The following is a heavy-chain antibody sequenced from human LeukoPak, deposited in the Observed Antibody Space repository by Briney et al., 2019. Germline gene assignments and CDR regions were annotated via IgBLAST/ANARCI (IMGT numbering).Heavy chain of an antibody. J-gene: IGHJ6*02. Sequence: GGSLRLSCAASGFIFDDYAMHWVRQAPGKGLEWVSGISWNSGSIGYADSVKGRFTISGDNAKNSLYLQMNSLRGEDTALYYCAKAKGRYYHYAMDVWGQGTTVTVSS. V-gene: IGHV3-9*01. CDR3: AKAKGRYYHYAMDV. CDR2: ISWNSGSI. D-gene: IGHD3-10*01. CDR1: GFIFDDYA.